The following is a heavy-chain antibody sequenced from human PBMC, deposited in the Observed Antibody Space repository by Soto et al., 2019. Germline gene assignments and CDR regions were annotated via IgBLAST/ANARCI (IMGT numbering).Heavy chain of an antibody. CDR2: ISATGGGT. V-gene: IGHV3-23*01. Sequence: GGSLRLSFAASGCNFISNAMSWGRQAPGKGLEWVSLISATGGGTYYADSVKGRFTISRDNSDNTLYLQVHSLRAEDTAVYYCAKDRRAGGNSAFYFDFWGQGAQVTVSS. CDR3: AKDRRAGGNSAFYFDF. CDR1: GCNFISNA. D-gene: IGHD3-16*01. J-gene: IGHJ5*01.